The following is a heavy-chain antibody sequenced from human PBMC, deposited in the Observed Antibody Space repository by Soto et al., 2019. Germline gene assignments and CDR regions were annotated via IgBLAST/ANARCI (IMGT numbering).Heavy chain of an antibody. J-gene: IGHJ5*02. CDR1: GFTFSSYP. CDR3: ARDLGYYDSSGRKTDWFDP. Sequence: QVQLVDSGGGVVQPGRSLRLSCAASGFTFSSYPMHWVRQAPGKGLEWVAVISFDGNNKYYTGSVKGRFTISRDNSENTLYLKMNSLTEEDTAVYYCARDLGYYDSSGRKTDWFDPWGQGTLVTVSS. D-gene: IGHD3-22*01. CDR2: ISFDGNNK. V-gene: IGHV3-30-3*01.